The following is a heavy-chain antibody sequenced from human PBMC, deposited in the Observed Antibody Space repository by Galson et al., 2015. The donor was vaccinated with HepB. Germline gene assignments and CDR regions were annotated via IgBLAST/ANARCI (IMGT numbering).Heavy chain of an antibody. V-gene: IGHV3-53*01. D-gene: IGHD3-22*01. J-gene: IGHJ4*02. CDR3: ARGGTPSGYYPTPFVY. Sequence: SLRLSCAASGFTVSSNYMSWVRQAPGKGLEWVSVIYSGGSTYYADSVKGRFTISRDNSKNTLYLQMNSLRAEDTAVYYCARGGTPSGYYPTPFVYWGQGTLVTVSS. CDR1: GFTVSSNY. CDR2: IYSGGST.